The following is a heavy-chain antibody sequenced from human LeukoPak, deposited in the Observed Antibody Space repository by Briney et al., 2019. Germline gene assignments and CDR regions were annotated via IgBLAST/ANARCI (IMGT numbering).Heavy chain of an antibody. V-gene: IGHV4-34*01. Sequence: SETLSLTCAVYGGSFSGYYWSWIRQPPGKGLEWIGEINHSGSTNYNPSLKSQVTISVDTSKNQFSLKLSSVTAADTAVYYCASIWFSDAFDIWGQGTMVTVSS. CDR3: ASIWFSDAFDI. CDR1: GGSFSGYY. D-gene: IGHD3-10*01. CDR2: INHSGST. J-gene: IGHJ3*02.